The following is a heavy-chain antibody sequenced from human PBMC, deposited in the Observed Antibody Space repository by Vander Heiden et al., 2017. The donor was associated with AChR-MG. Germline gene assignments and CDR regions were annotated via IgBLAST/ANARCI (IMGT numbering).Heavy chain of an antibody. CDR1: GFPFSSDG. V-gene: IGHV3-23*01. D-gene: IGHD7-27*01. CDR3: AKRPLGAAFDI. J-gene: IGHJ3*02. Sequence: EVQLLESGGDLIQPGESLRPSCLASGFPFSSDGMTWLRQAPGKGLEWVSSISGSGATTYDADSVKGRFTISRDNSKNTLDLQMNSLRVEDTAVYFCAKRPLGAAFDIWGQGTMVTVSS. CDR2: ISGSGATT.